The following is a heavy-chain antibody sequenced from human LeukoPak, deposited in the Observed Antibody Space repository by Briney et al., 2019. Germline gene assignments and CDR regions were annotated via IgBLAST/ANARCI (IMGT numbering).Heavy chain of an antibody. CDR3: AREGPYSDSSRSRFDY. CDR1: GYTFTNYY. D-gene: IGHD6-6*01. J-gene: IGHJ4*02. V-gene: IGHV1-46*01. Sequence: ASVKVSCKASGYTFTNYYIHWVRQAPGQGLEWTGLMKPSGGSTSYAQKFQGRVTMTRDTSTSTVYMELSSLRSEDTAVYYCAREGPYSDSSRSRFDYWGQGTLVTVSS. CDR2: MKPSGGST.